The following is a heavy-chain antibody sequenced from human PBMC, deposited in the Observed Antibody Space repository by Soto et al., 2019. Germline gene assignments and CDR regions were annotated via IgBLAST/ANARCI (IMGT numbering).Heavy chain of an antibody. Sequence: SVKVSCKASGGTFSSYAISWVRQAPGQGLEWMGGIIPIFGTANYAQKFQGRVTITADESTSTAYMELSSLRSEDTAVYYCAIKYVDTAMVATFDYWGQGTLVTVSS. J-gene: IGHJ4*02. V-gene: IGHV1-69*13. CDR3: AIKYVDTAMVATFDY. D-gene: IGHD5-18*01. CDR2: IIPIFGTA. CDR1: GGTFSSYA.